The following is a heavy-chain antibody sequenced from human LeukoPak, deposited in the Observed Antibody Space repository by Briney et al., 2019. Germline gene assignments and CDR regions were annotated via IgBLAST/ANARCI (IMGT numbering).Heavy chain of an antibody. Sequence: GGSLRLSCAASGFTFSGSSMQWVRQAPGKGLEWVGRIRSKAHSYATAYAASVKGRFTISRDDSKNTAYLQMNSLKTEDTAVYYCTSRGWPWGQGTLVTVS. CDR3: TSRGWP. J-gene: IGHJ4*02. V-gene: IGHV3-73*01. CDR2: IRSKAHSYAT. CDR1: GFTFSGSS. D-gene: IGHD6-19*01.